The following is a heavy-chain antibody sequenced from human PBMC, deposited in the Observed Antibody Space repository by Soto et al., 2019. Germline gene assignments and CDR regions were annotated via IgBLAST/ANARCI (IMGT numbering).Heavy chain of an antibody. CDR1: GYSFTSYW. J-gene: IGHJ6*02. V-gene: IGHV5-10-1*01. CDR2: IDPSDSYT. CDR3: ASSASYGVYYGMDV. D-gene: IGHD5-18*01. Sequence: GASLKISCKGSGYSFTSYWISWVRQMPGKGLEWMGRIDPSDSYTNYSPSFQGHVTISADKSISTAYLQWSSLKASDTAMYYCASSASYGVYYGMDVWGQGTTVTVSS.